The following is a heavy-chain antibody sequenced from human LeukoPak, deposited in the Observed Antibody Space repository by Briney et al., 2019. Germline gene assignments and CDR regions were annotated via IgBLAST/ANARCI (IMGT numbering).Heavy chain of an antibody. Sequence: GGSLRLSCAASGFTFSSYGMSWVRQAPGKGLEWVSAIGGRDGSTYYADSVKGRFTISRDNSKNTLYVQMNSLRAEDTAVYYCAKGHYYGSGSLDYWGQGTLDTVSS. CDR2: IGGRDGST. V-gene: IGHV3-23*01. J-gene: IGHJ4*02. CDR1: GFTFSSYG. CDR3: AKGHYYGSGSLDY. D-gene: IGHD3-10*01.